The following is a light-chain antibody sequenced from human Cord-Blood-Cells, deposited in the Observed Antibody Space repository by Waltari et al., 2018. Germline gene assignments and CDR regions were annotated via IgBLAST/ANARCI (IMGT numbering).Light chain of an antibody. CDR1: SSNIGSNT. CDR2: SNN. V-gene: IGLV1-44*01. CDR3: AAWDDSLNVV. J-gene: IGLJ3*02. Sequence: QSVLTQPPSASGTPGQRVTISCSGSSSNIGSNTVNWYQQLPGPAPKLRIYSNNQRPSGFPDRFSGSNSGTSASLAISGLQSEDEADYYCAAWDDSLNVVFGGGTKLTVL.